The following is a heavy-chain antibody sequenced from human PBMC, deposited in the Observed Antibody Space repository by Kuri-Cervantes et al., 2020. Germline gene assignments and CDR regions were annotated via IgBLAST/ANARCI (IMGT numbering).Heavy chain of an antibody. Sequence: SETLSLTCALYGGSFSGYYWSWIRQPPGKGLEWIGEISHSGSTNYNPPLKSRVTISIDTSKNQFSLRLSSVTAADTAVYYCAREAARIGSEAGTTDAAFDIWGRGTMVTVSS. D-gene: IGHD1-1*01. CDR2: ISHSGST. J-gene: IGHJ3*02. CDR3: AREAARIGSEAGTTDAAFDI. CDR1: GGSFSGYY. V-gene: IGHV4-34*01.